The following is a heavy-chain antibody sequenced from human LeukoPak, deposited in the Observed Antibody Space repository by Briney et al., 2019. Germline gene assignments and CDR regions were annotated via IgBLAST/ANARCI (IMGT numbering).Heavy chain of an antibody. V-gene: IGHV1-18*01. J-gene: IGHJ4*02. CDR1: RYTFFDYG. Sequence: GASVKVSCKASRYTFFDYGFSWVRQAPGQGLEWLGWVSVYNGNTRYAQNLQDRVTMTTDTSTNTAYMELRSLRSDDTAVYYCARDVYAKVTSVTTVGYWGQGTLVTVSS. D-gene: IGHD4-17*01. CDR2: VSVYNGNT. CDR3: ARDVYAKVTSVTTVGY.